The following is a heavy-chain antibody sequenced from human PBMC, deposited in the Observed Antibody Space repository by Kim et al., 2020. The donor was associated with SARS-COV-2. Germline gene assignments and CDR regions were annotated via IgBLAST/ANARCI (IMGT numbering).Heavy chain of an antibody. CDR1: GYTFTSYA. Sequence: ASVKVSCKASGYTFTSYAMNWVRQAPGQGLEWMGWINTNTGNPTYAQGFTGRFVFSLDTSVSTAYLQISSLKAEDTAVYYCARDFSIYYGSGSGSPAFDPWGQGTLVTVSS. J-gene: IGHJ5*02. CDR2: INTNTGNP. D-gene: IGHD3-10*01. CDR3: ARDFSIYYGSGSGSPAFDP. V-gene: IGHV7-4-1*02.